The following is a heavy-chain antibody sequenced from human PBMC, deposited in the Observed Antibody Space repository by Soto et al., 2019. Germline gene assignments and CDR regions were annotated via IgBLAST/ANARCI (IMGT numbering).Heavy chain of an antibody. CDR1: GFTFSSYS. J-gene: IGHJ5*02. CDR3: ARAQPSYSSSRWLDP. D-gene: IGHD6-6*01. Sequence: EVQLVESGGGLVKPGGSLRLSCAASGFTFSSYSMNWVRQAPGKGLEWVSSISSSSSYIYYADSVKGRFTISRDNAKNSLYLQMNSLRAEDTAVYYCARAQPSYSSSRWLDPWGQGTLVTVSS. V-gene: IGHV3-21*01. CDR2: ISSSSSYI.